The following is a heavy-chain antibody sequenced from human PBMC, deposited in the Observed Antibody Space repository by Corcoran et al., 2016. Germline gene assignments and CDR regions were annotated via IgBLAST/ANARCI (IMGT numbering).Heavy chain of an antibody. Sequence: QVQLQESGPGLVKPSGTLSLTCAVSGGSISSSNWWSWVRQPPGKGLEWIGEISHGGSANYNPSLKSLVPISVEKSKNQFSRKLRSVTARDTAVYYCARWGSGLYYYGMDVWGHGTTVTVSS. CDR3: ARWGSGLYYYGMDV. V-gene: IGHV4-4*02. D-gene: IGHD3-10*01. J-gene: IGHJ6*02. CDR1: GGSISSSNW. CDR2: ISHGGSA.